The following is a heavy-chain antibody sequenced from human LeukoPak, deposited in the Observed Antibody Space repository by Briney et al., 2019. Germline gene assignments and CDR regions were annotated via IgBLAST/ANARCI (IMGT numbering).Heavy chain of an antibody. CDR2: IYYSGNT. CDR3: ARARDCSGGSCFRFNWFDP. V-gene: IGHV4-31*03. CDR1: GDSISSGSYY. Sequence: SETLSLTCTVSGDSISSGSYYWSWIRQHPGEGLEWIGCIYYSGNTYYNPSLKSRVTISVDTSKNQFSLRLSSVTAADAAVYYCARARDCSGGSCFRFNWFDPWGQGTLVTVSS. D-gene: IGHD2-15*01. J-gene: IGHJ5*02.